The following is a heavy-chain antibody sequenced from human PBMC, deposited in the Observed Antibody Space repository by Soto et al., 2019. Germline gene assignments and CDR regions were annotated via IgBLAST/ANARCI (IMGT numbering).Heavy chain of an antibody. CDR1: GYTLTELS. CDR3: ATYTITFGGVIVISHYYGMDV. CDR2: FDPEDGET. J-gene: IGHJ6*02. Sequence: GASVKVSCKVSGYTLTELSMHWVRQAPGKGLEWMGGFDPEDGETIYAQKFQGRVTMTEDTSTDTAYMELSSLRSEDTAVYYCATYTITFGGVIVISHYYGMDVWGQGTTVTVSS. D-gene: IGHD3-16*02. V-gene: IGHV1-24*01.